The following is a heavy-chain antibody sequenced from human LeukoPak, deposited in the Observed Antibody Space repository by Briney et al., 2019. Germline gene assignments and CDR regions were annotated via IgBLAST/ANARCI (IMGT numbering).Heavy chain of an antibody. J-gene: IGHJ3*02. Sequence: TLSLTCAVSGGSISSGGYYWSWIRQHPGKGLESIGYIYYSGSTYYNPSLKSRVTISVDTSKNQFCLKLSSTTAADTAVYYCASHGMDAFDIWGQGTMVTVSS. CDR3: ASHGMDAFDI. CDR2: IYYSGST. D-gene: IGHD1-26*01. CDR1: GGSISSGGYY. V-gene: IGHV4-31*11.